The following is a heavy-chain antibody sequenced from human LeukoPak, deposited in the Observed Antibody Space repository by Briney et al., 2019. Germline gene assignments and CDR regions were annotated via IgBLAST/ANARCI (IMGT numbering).Heavy chain of an antibody. J-gene: IGHJ4*02. V-gene: IGHV3-23*01. Sequence: GGSLRLSCAASGFTFSSYAMSWVRQAPGKGLEWVSAISGSGGSTYYADSVKGRFTISRDNSKNTLYLQMNSLRAEDTAVYYCAKGLRFLEWLLSVGYFDYWGQGTLVTVSS. CDR1: GFTFSSYA. CDR2: ISGSGGST. D-gene: IGHD3-3*01. CDR3: AKGLRFLEWLLSVGYFDY.